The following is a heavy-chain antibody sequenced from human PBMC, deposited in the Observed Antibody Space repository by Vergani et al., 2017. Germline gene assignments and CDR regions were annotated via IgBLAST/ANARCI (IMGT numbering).Heavy chain of an antibody. Sequence: QVQLVQSGAEVKKPGASVQVSCKASGYTFTSYGISWVRQAPGQGLEWMGWISASNGNTNYAQKLQVRVTMTTDTSTSTAYMELRSLRSDDTAVYYCARMGDYYDSSGYYKVDYWGQGTLVTVSS. CDR1: GYTFTSYG. V-gene: IGHV1-18*01. D-gene: IGHD3-22*01. J-gene: IGHJ4*02. CDR3: ARMGDYYDSSGYYKVDY. CDR2: ISASNGNT.